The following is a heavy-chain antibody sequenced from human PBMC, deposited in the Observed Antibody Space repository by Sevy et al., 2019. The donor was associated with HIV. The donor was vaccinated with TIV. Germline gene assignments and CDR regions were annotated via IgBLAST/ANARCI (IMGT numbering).Heavy chain of an antibody. V-gene: IGHV4-39*01. CDR3: ARHSFKHGYRPHYFDY. D-gene: IGHD5-18*01. J-gene: IGHJ4*02. CDR1: GGSITSKYYF. CDR2: IYHSWST. Sequence: SETLSLTCSVSGGSITSKYYFWAWIRQSPGKGLEWIGSIYHSWSTYHSPSLQSRVGISVDTSRRHFSLKLSSVTATDTAVYYCARHSFKHGYRPHYFDYWSQGTLVTVSS.